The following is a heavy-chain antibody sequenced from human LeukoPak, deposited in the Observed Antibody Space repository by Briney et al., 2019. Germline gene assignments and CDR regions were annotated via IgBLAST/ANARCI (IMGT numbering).Heavy chain of an antibody. CDR1: GGSISSYY. Sequence: PSETLSLTCTVSGGSISSYYWSWIRQPPGKGLEWIGYIYYSGSTSYNPSLKSRVTISVDTSKNQFSLKLTSVTAADTAVYYCASRNDILTGYVSDFWGQGTLVTVSS. J-gene: IGHJ4*02. CDR2: IYYSGST. D-gene: IGHD3-9*01. CDR3: ASRNDILTGYVSDF. V-gene: IGHV4-59*08.